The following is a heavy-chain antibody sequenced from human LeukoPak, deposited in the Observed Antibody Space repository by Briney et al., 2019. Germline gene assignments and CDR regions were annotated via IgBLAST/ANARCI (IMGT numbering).Heavy chain of an antibody. Sequence: GGSLRLSCAASGFTFSDYYMSWLRQAPGKGLEWVSYISSSGGTIYYADSVKGRFTISRDNPKNSLYLQMNSLRAEDTAVYYCARDVYDYVWGSYRQWVGGGVNYWGQGTLVTVSS. V-gene: IGHV3-11*01. CDR3: ARDVYDYVWGSYRQWVGGGVNY. CDR2: ISSSGGTI. D-gene: IGHD3-16*02. CDR1: GFTFSDYY. J-gene: IGHJ4*02.